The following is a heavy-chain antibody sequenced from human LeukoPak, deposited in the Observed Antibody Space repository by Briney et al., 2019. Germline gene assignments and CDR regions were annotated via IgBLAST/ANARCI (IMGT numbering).Heavy chain of an antibody. CDR3: AKDRNYYYDSSVVDY. Sequence: PGGSLRLSCAASGFTFSSYAMSWVRQAPGKGLEWVSAISESGGRTYYADSVKGRFTISRDNSKNTLYLQMNSLRAEDTAVYYCAKDRNYYYDSSVVDYWGQGTLVTVSS. CDR2: ISESGGRT. J-gene: IGHJ4*02. V-gene: IGHV3-23*01. D-gene: IGHD3-22*01. CDR1: GFTFSSYA.